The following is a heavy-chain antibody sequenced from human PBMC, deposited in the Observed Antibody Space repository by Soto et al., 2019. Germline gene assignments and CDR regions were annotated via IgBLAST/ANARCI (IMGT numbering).Heavy chain of an antibody. J-gene: IGHJ4*02. CDR2: IIPIFGTA. V-gene: IGHV1-69*01. CDR3: AIEETYYDSSGYFLQGFSF. Sequence: QVQLVQSGAEVKKPGSSVKVSCKASGGTFSSYAISWVRQAPGQGLEWMGGIIPIFGTANYAQKFQGRVTISADDSTSTAYMELSGLRSEYTAVYYCAIEETYYDSSGYFLQGFSFWGQGTLVTVSS. CDR1: GGTFSSYA. D-gene: IGHD3-22*01.